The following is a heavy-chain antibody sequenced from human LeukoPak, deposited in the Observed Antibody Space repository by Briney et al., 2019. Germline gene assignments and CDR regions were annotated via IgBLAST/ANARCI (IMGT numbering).Heavy chain of an antibody. J-gene: IGHJ6*03. CDR2: MYYSGST. V-gene: IGHV4-39*07. Sequence: KPSGTLSLTCPVSGGSISSSSYYWGWIRQPPGKGLGWICSMYYSGSTYYNPSLKSRVTISVDTSKNQSSLKLSSVTAADTAVYYCARYAAENQAYYYMDVWGKGTTVTISS. CDR3: ARYAAENQAYYYMDV. CDR1: GGSISSSSYY. D-gene: IGHD1-14*01.